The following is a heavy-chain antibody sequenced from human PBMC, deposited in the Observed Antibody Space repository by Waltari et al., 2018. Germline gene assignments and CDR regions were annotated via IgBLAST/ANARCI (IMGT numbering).Heavy chain of an antibody. CDR1: GGSFSGYY. V-gene: IGHV4-34*01. CDR3: ARENALGGYSSGWRWFDP. Sequence: QVQLQQWGAGLLKPSETLSLTCAVYGGSFSGYYWRWIRQPPGKGLEWIGEINHSGSTNYNPSLKSRVTISVDTSKNQFSLKLSSVTAADTAVYYCARENALGGYSSGWRWFDPWGQGTLVTVSS. J-gene: IGHJ5*02. D-gene: IGHD6-19*01. CDR2: INHSGST.